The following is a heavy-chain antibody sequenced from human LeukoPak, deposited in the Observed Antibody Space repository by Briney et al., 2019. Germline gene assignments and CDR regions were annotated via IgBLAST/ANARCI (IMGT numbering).Heavy chain of an antibody. V-gene: IGHV1-58*01. CDR2: IVVGSGNT. Sequence: SVKVSCKASGFTFTSSAVQWVRQARGQRLEWIRWIVVGSGNTNYAQKFQERVTITRDMSTSTAYMELSSLRSEDTAVYYCAAASCGGDCYEYYFDYWGQGTLVTVSS. D-gene: IGHD2-21*02. CDR1: GFTFTSSA. CDR3: AAASCGGDCYEYYFDY. J-gene: IGHJ4*02.